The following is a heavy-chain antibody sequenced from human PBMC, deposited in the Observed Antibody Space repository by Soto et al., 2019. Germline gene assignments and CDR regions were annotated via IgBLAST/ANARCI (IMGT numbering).Heavy chain of an antibody. V-gene: IGHV1-69*04. CDR2: IIPILGIA. CDR3: ARDISSLPPVY. Sequence: GASVKVCGKASGVTFSSYTISWVRQAPGQGLEWMGRIIPILGIANYAQKFQGRVTITADKSTSTAYMELSSLRSDDTAVYYCARDISSLPPVYWGKGTLVTVSS. D-gene: IGHD6-13*01. J-gene: IGHJ4*02. CDR1: GVTFSSYT.